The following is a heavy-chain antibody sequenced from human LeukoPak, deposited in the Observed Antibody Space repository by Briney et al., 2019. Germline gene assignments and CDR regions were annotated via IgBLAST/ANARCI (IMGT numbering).Heavy chain of an antibody. V-gene: IGHV3-21*01. CDR2: ISTTSGNI. CDR3: ARGYSSSWYLD. Sequence: GGSLRLSCAASGFTFSSYSMNWVRQAPGKGLEWVAAISTTSGNIYYADSVKGRFTISRDNAKKSLSLQMNSLRADDTAVYYCARGYSSSWYLDWGQGTLVTVSS. J-gene: IGHJ4*02. D-gene: IGHD6-13*01. CDR1: GFTFSSYS.